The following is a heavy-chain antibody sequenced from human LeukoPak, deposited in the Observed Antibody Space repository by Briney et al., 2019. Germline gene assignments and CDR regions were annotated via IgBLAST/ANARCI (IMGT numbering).Heavy chain of an antibody. J-gene: IGHJ4*02. CDR1: GFTFSSYG. V-gene: IGHV3-33*01. D-gene: IGHD6-13*01. CDR2: IWCDGSNK. Sequence: GGSLRLSCAASGFTFSSYGMHWVRQAPGKGLEWVAVIWCDGSNKYYADSVKGRFTISRGNSKNTLYLQMNSLRAEDTAVYYCARDQAAAGPFDYWGQGTLVTVSS. CDR3: ARDQAAAGPFDY.